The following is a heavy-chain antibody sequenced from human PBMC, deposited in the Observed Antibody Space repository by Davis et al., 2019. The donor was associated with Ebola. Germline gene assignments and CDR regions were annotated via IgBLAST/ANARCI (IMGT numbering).Heavy chain of an antibody. CDR3: ARADYDILTAHFDY. Sequence: GSLRLSCTVSGYSISSGYYWGWIRQPPGKGLEWIGSIYHSGSTYYNPSLKSRVTISVDTSKNQFSLKLSSVTAADTAVYYCARADYDILTAHFDYWGQGTLVTVSS. D-gene: IGHD3-9*01. CDR2: IYHSGST. CDR1: GYSISSGYY. J-gene: IGHJ4*02. V-gene: IGHV4-38-2*02.